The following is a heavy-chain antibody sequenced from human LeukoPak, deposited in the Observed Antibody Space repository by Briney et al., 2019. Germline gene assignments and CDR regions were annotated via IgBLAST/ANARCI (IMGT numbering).Heavy chain of an antibody. V-gene: IGHV4-59*01. CDR1: GGSISSYY. D-gene: IGHD6-19*01. CDR2: IYYSGST. Sequence: SETLSLTCTVSGGSISSYYWSWIRQPPGKGLEWIGAIYYSGSTNYNPSLKSRVTISVDTSKNQFSLKLSSVTAADTAVYYCARGRIAVAGTKNYFDYWGQGTLVTVSS. CDR3: ARGRIAVAGTKNYFDY. J-gene: IGHJ4*02.